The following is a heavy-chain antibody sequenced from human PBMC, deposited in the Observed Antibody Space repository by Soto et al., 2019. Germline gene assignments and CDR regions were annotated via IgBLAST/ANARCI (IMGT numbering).Heavy chain of an antibody. J-gene: IGHJ4*02. CDR3: ARGPRQDFYFDY. CDR1: GDSVSSNSAA. CDR2: TYYRSKWYN. D-gene: IGHD3-3*01. V-gene: IGHV6-1*01. Sequence: SQTLSLTWAISGDSVSSNSAAWNWIRQSPSRGLEWLGRTYYRSKWYNDYAVSVKSRITINPATSKNQFSLQLNSVTPEDTVLYYCARGPRQDFYFDYCGQGPLVTVSS.